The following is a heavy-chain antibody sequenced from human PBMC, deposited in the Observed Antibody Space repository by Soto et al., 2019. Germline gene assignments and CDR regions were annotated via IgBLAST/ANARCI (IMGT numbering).Heavy chain of an antibody. CDR2: ISAYNGNT. D-gene: IGHD3-3*01. CDR1: GYTFTSYR. Sequence: QVQLVQSGAEVKNPGASVKVSCKASGYTFTSYRISWVRQAPGQGLEWMGWISAYNGNTKYAQKLQGRVTMTSDTGASTGYRGRRTRRSDDTAVYYCERAYRYYDFWSGYYRSDYWGQETLVTVSS. J-gene: IGHJ4*02. CDR3: ERAYRYYDFWSGYYRSDY. V-gene: IGHV1-18*04.